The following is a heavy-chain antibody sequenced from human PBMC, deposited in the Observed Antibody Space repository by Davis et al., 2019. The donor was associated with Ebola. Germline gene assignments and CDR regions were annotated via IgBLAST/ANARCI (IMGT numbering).Heavy chain of an antibody. J-gene: IGHJ4*02. CDR1: GFTFSSYG. CDR3: AKEIGGSGWYSIDY. D-gene: IGHD6-19*01. V-gene: IGHV3-23*01. Sequence: GESLKISCAASGFTFSSYGMSWVRQAPGKGLEWVSASGCTDKTYYADSVTGRFTISRDKSKNTVYLQMNSLRAEDTAVYYCAKEIGGSGWYSIDYWGQGTLVTVSS. CDR2: SGCTDKT.